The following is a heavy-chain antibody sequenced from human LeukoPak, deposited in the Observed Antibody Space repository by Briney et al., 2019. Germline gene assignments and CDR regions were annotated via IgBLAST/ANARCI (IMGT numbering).Heavy chain of an antibody. CDR3: AREQAVVVVPAAPPDY. CDR2: ISSSSSTI. J-gene: IGHJ4*02. V-gene: IGHV3-48*01. CDR1: GFTFSSYS. D-gene: IGHD2-2*01. Sequence: GGSLRLSCAASGFTFSSYSMNWVRQAPGKGLEWVSYISSSSSTIYYADSVKGRFTISRDNSKNTLYLQMNSLRAEDTAVYYCAREQAVVVVPAAPPDYWGQGTLVTVSS.